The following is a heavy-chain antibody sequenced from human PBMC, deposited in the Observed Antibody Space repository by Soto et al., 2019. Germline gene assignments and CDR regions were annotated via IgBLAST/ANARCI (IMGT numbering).Heavy chain of an antibody. CDR3: ARDKCSSTSCFRPYAMGV. V-gene: IGHV3-11*01. Sequence: PGGSLRLSCIASRFTFSDYYMTWIRQAPGKGLEWVSYVSSSGTTIYYADSVKGRFTISRDNAKNSLYLQMNSLRAEDTAVYYCARDKCSSTSCFRPYAMGVWGQGTTVTVSS. CDR2: VSSSGTTI. D-gene: IGHD2-2*01. J-gene: IGHJ6*02. CDR1: RFTFSDYY.